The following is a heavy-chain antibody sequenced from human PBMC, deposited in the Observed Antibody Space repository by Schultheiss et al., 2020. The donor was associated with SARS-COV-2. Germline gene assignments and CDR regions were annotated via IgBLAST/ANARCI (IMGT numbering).Heavy chain of an antibody. CDR2: IYSGGST. J-gene: IGHJ4*02. Sequence: GGSLRLSCAASGFTVSSNYMSWVRQAPGKGLEWVSVIYSGGSTYYADSVKGRFTISRDNSKNTLYLQMNSLRAEDTAVYYCAKGAGIVVVPGAPYYFDYWGQGILVTVSS. CDR3: AKGAGIVVVPGAPYYFDY. D-gene: IGHD2-2*01. V-gene: IGHV3-53*01. CDR1: GFTVSSNY.